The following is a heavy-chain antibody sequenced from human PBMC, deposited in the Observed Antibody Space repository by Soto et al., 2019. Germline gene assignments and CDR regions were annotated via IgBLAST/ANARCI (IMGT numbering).Heavy chain of an antibody. Sequence: SETLSLTCTVSGGSVSSDSYYWSWIRQPPGKGLEWIGYIYDSGTTNYNPSLKSRVTISVDTSRNQYSLKVNSVTAADTAVYYCARGRRNFNWFESWGQGSLVTVSS. CDR3: ARGRRNFNWFES. V-gene: IGHV4-61*01. D-gene: IGHD1-1*01. CDR2: IYDSGTT. CDR1: GGSVSSDSYY. J-gene: IGHJ5*01.